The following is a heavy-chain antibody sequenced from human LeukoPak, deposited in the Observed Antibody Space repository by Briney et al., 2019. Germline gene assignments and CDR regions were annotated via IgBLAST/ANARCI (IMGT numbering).Heavy chain of an antibody. CDR2: ISSSGSTI. D-gene: IGHD4-17*01. V-gene: IGHV3-11*04. CDR3: ARDRVGYGDSFDY. CDR1: GFTFSDYY. J-gene: IGHJ4*02. Sequence: PGGSLRLSCAASGFTFSDYYMSWIRQAPGKGLEWVSYISSSGSTIYYADSVKGRFTISRDNAKNSLYLQMNTLRAEATAVYYCARDRVGYGDSFDYWGQATLVTVSS.